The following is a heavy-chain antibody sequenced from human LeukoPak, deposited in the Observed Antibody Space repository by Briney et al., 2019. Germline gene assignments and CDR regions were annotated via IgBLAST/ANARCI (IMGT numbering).Heavy chain of an antibody. V-gene: IGHV4-34*01. D-gene: IGHD2-15*01. J-gene: IGHJ4*02. Sequence: PSETLSLTCAVYGGSFSGYYWSWIRQPPGKGLEWIGEINHSGSTNYNPSLKSRVTISVDTSKNQFSLKLSSVTAADTAVYYCARGRIVVVVAATQTPFDYWGQGTLVTVSS. CDR2: INHSGST. CDR1: GGSFSGYY. CDR3: ARGRIVVVVAATQTPFDY.